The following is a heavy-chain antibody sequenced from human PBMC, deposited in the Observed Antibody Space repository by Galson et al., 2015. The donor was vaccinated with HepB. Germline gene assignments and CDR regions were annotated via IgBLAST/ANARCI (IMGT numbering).Heavy chain of an antibody. J-gene: IGHJ5*02. D-gene: IGHD1-26*01. CDR1: GGSISSGGYS. CDR2: IYYSGST. V-gene: IGHV4-30-4*07. Sequence: QVQLQESGPGLVKPSETLSLTCAVSGGSISSGGYSWSWIRQPPGKGLEWIGYIYYSGSTYYNPSLKSRVTISVDTSKNQFALKLSSVTAADTAVYYCARGTGWESTGGGFDPWGQGTLVTVSS. CDR3: ARGTGWESTGGGFDP.